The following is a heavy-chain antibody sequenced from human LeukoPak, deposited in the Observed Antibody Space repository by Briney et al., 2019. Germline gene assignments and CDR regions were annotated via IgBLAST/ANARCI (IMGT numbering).Heavy chain of an antibody. Sequence: ASVKVSCKASGYTFTSYDINWVRQATGQGLEWMGWMNPNSGNTGYAQEFQGRVTMTRNTSISTAYMELSSLRSEDTAVYYCARGVRCGGDCYSGWFDPWGQGTLVTVSS. CDR3: ARGVRCGGDCYSGWFDP. CDR2: MNPNSGNT. J-gene: IGHJ5*02. D-gene: IGHD2-21*02. V-gene: IGHV1-8*01. CDR1: GYTFTSYD.